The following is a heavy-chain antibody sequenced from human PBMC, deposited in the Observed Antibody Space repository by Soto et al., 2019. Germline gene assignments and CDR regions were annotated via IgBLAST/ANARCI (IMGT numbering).Heavy chain of an antibody. D-gene: IGHD3-22*01. J-gene: IGHJ4*02. CDR2: INPYVGAA. CDR3: ERDRSNSSASWWIDY. CDR1: GYTFTSTW. V-gene: IGHV1-46*01. Sequence: ASVKVSCKASGYTFTSTWMHWVRQAPGQGLEWMGIINPYVGAATYAEKFQGRVTMTRDTSTATDYMELSSLRSEDTAMYYCERDRSNSSASWWIDYWGQGTQLTVSS.